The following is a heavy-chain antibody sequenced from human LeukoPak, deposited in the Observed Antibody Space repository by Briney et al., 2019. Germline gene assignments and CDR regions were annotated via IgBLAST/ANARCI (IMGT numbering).Heavy chain of an antibody. CDR3: SSVVVPAAIEFDAFDI. D-gene: IGHD2-2*01. CDR1: GFTFSNAW. V-gene: IGHV3-15*01. CDR2: IKSKTDGGTT. Sequence: GGSLRLSCAASGFTFSNAWMSWVRRAPGKGLEWVGRIKSKTDGGTTDYAAPVKGRFTISRDDSKNTLYLQMNSLKTEDTAVYYCSSVVVPAAIEFDAFDIWGQGTMVTVSS. J-gene: IGHJ3*02.